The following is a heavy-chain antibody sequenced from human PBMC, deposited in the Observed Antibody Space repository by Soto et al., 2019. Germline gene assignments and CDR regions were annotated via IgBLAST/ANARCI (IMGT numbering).Heavy chain of an antibody. CDR3: AGTTSHQWYYMDV. J-gene: IGHJ6*03. D-gene: IGHD1-7*01. V-gene: IGHV6-1*01. CDR1: GDSVSSNSAA. Sequence: SQTLSLTCAISGDSVSSNSAAWNWIRLSPSRGLEWLARTYYRSRWYNEYALFVRSRITVNPDTSKNQFSLQLTSVTPEDPAVYFCAGTTSHQWYYMDVWGKGTTVPVS. CDR2: TYYRSRWYN.